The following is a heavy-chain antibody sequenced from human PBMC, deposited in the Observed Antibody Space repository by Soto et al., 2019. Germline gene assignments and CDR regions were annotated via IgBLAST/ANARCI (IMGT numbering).Heavy chain of an antibody. J-gene: IGHJ5*02. CDR1: GYTFTSYG. V-gene: IGHV1-18*04. Sequence: ASVKLSCTASGYTFTSYGISWVRQAPGQGLEWMGWISAYNGNTNYAQKLQGRVTMTTDTSTSTAYMELRSLRSDDTAVYYCARDREWMVPAWFDPWGQGTLVTVAS. D-gene: IGHD6-19*01. CDR2: ISAYNGNT. CDR3: ARDREWMVPAWFDP.